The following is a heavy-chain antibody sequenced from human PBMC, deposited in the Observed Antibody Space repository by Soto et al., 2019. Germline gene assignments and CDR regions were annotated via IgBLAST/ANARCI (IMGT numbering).Heavy chain of an antibody. CDR2: IGVGSGNR. CDR1: GFTFTSSA. V-gene: IGHV1-58*01. D-gene: IGHD2-8*01. CDR3: AALGVNFDH. J-gene: IGHJ4*02. Sequence: SVKVSCKASGFTFTSSAVQWVRQARGQRLEWIGWIGVGSGNRHYAQKFQERVTITRDMSTNTAYMELSSLRSEDTAVYYCAALGVNFDHWSEGTLVTVSS.